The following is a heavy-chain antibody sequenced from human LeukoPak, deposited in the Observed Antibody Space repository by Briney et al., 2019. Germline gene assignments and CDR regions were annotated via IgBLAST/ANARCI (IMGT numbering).Heavy chain of an antibody. J-gene: IGHJ5*02. Sequence: SETLSLTCIVSGGSISNYYWSWIRQPAGRGLEWIGRISSSGSTNYNPSLRSRVTMSIDTSTNQFSLKLSSVTAADTAVYYCARLGEHMVRGVIANWFDPWGQGTLVTVSS. CDR1: GGSISNYY. V-gene: IGHV4-4*07. D-gene: IGHD3-10*01. CDR3: ARLGEHMVRGVIANWFDP. CDR2: ISSSGST.